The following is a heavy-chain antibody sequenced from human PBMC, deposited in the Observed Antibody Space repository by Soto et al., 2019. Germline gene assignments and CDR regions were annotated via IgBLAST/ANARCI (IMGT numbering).Heavy chain of an antibody. Sequence: QVQLVQSGAEVKRPGSSVSLSCRASGGSFSTYAISWVRQVPGQGLEWMGGIIPIYGITNFPQKFQGRVTISPDKSTTTAYMDLSSLRSEDTAVYYCARGVIVAEMALTAEGRYFELWGRGTLVTVSS. D-gene: IGHD3-9*01. V-gene: IGHV1-69*14. J-gene: IGHJ2*01. CDR1: GGSFSTYA. CDR2: IIPIYGIT. CDR3: ARGVIVAEMALTAEGRYFEL.